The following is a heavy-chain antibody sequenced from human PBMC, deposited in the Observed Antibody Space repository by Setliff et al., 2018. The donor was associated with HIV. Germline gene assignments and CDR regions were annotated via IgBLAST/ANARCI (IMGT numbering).Heavy chain of an antibody. CDR2: IYYSGST. Sequence: LSLTCTVSGGSISSHYWSWIRQPPGKGLEWIGYIYYSGSTYYNPSLKSRVTISVDTSKNQFSLKLSSVTAADTAVYYCASYSGTNPVSRWFDPWGQGTLVTVSS. J-gene: IGHJ5*02. CDR3: ASYSGTNPVSRWFDP. D-gene: IGHD3-10*01. CDR1: GGSISSHY. V-gene: IGHV4-30-4*08.